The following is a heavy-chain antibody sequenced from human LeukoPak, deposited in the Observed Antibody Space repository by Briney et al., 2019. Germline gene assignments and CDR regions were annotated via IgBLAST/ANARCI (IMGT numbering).Heavy chain of an antibody. Sequence: SETLSLTCTVSGGSISNYYWSWIRQPPGKGLEWIGYIYYSGSTNYNPSLKSRVTISVDTSKNQFSLKLSSVTAADTAVYYCARYYYDTSGMYCFDYWGQGTLVTVSS. CDR3: ARYYYDTSGMYCFDY. J-gene: IGHJ4*02. V-gene: IGHV4-59*01. CDR2: IYYSGST. D-gene: IGHD3-22*01. CDR1: GGSISNYY.